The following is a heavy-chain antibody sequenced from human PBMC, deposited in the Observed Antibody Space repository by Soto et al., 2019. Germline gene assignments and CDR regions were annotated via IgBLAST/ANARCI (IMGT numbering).Heavy chain of an antibody. Sequence: GGSLRLSCAASGFTFSSYWMSWVRQAPGKGLEWVANIKQDGSEKYYEDSVKGRFTISRDNAKNSLYLQMNSLRAEDTAVYYCARNQLGIAGYYYYYMDVWGKGTTVTVSS. CDR3: ARNQLGIAGYYYYYMDV. CDR1: GFTFSSYW. J-gene: IGHJ6*03. CDR2: IKQDGSEK. V-gene: IGHV3-7*03. D-gene: IGHD7-27*01.